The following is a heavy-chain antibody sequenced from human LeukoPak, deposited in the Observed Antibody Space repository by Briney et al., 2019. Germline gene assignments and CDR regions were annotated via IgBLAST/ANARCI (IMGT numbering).Heavy chain of an antibody. V-gene: IGHV4-59*11. CDR1: GGSISRHY. D-gene: IGHD4-17*01. CDR3: ARLLDNDKSGDPDTFDV. J-gene: IGHJ3*01. Sequence: PSETLSLTCGVSGGSISRHYWSWIRQPPGKGLEWIGFIYYTGRTRYNPSLQSRVSISLGTSVNNFSLKLTSVTAADTAVYYCARLLDNDKSGDPDTFDVWGQGTVVTVSS. CDR2: IYYTGRT.